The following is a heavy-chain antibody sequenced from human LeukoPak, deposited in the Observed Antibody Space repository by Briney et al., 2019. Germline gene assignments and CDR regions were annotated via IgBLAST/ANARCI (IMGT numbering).Heavy chain of an antibody. CDR3: ATLAHLPLGRRVVPAAMGWFDP. D-gene: IGHD2-2*01. Sequence: ASVKISCKASGYTFTDYYMHWVQQAPGKGLEWMGRVDPEDGETIYAEKFQGRVTITADTSTDTAYMELSSLRSEDTAVYYCATLAHLPLGRRVVPAAMGWFDPWGQGTLVTVSS. J-gene: IGHJ5*02. V-gene: IGHV1-69-2*01. CDR1: GYTFTDYY. CDR2: VDPEDGET.